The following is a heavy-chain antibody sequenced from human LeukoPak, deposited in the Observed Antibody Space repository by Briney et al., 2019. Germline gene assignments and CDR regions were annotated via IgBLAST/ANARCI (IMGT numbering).Heavy chain of an antibody. CDR3: ARGGVAAAIQRGEGNSDY. J-gene: IGHJ4*02. V-gene: IGHV3-30-3*01. CDR2: ISYDGSNK. D-gene: IGHD2-2*02. CDR1: GFTFSSYA. Sequence: GGSLRLSCAASGFTFSSYAMHWVRQAPGKGLEWVAVISYDGSNKYYADSVKGRFTISRDNSKNTLYLQMNSLRAEDTAVYYCARGGVAAAIQRGEGNSDYWGQGTLVTVSS.